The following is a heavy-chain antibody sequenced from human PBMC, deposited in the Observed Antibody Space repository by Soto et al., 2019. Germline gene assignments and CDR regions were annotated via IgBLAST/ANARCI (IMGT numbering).Heavy chain of an antibody. CDR2: IYPGDPDT. V-gene: IGHV5-51*01. CDR3: ARLAVFGGSCSGGSCYPDY. D-gene: IGHD2-15*01. CDR1: GYIFPNYW. J-gene: IGHJ4*02. Sequence: GASLKISCTGSGYIFPNYWLGWVRQLPGKGLEWVGIIYPGDPDTRYRPSVQGQVTISADKTITTAYLQWSTLKAADTAIYYCARLAVFGGSCSGGSCYPDYWGQGTLVTVSS.